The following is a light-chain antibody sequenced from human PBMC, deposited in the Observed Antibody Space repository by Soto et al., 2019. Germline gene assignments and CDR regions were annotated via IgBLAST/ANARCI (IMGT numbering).Light chain of an antibody. CDR3: CSYAGEYKYV. J-gene: IGLJ1*01. CDR2: DVN. CDR1: SSDVGAYNF. Sequence: QSVLTQPRSVSGSPRQSVTISCTGSSSDVGAYNFASWYQQHPGAAPKLLIHDVNKRPPGVPDRFSASKSGNTASLTISGLQAEDEADYYCCSYAGEYKYVFGSGTKVTVL. V-gene: IGLV2-11*01.